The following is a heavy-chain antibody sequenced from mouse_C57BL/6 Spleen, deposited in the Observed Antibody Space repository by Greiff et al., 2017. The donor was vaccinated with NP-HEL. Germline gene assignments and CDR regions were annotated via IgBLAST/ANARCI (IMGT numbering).Heavy chain of an antibody. CDR2: IDPSDSET. CDR3: ARVYDYAAMDY. CDR1: GYTFTSYW. V-gene: IGHV1-52*01. J-gene: IGHJ4*01. Sequence: QVQLKQPGAELVRPGSSVKLSCKASGYTFTSYWMHWVKQRPIQGLEWIGNIDPSDSETHYNQKFKDKATLTVDKSSSTAYMQLSSLTSEDSAVYYCARVYDYAAMDYWGQGTSVTVSS. D-gene: IGHD2-10*02.